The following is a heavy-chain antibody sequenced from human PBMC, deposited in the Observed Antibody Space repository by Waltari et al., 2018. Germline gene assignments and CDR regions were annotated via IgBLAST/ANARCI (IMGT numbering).Heavy chain of an antibody. Sequence: EVRLVESGGGLVQPGRSLRLSCAASGFTVTTNYMSRVRQAPGKGLEWVSLINSNGGTYYADSVKDRFTISRDNSKNTLGLQMNSLRAEDTAVYYCVRHVSGYTRATFDVWGQGTTVTVSS. CDR1: GFTVTTNY. CDR2: INSNGGT. D-gene: IGHD5-12*01. J-gene: IGHJ6*02. CDR3: VRHVSGYTRATFDV. V-gene: IGHV3-66*04.